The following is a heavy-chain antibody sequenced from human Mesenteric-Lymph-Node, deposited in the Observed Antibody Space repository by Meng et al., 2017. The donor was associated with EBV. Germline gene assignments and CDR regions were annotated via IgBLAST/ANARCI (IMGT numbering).Heavy chain of an antibody. CDR1: GLTCSSYS. Sequence: EVRLVESGGXLVKPGGSLRLSCAASGLTCSSYSMNWVRQAPGKGLEWVSSISSSSSYIYYADSVKGRFTISRDKAKNSLYLQMNSLRAEDTAMYYCASQPDIVVVPAANYNWFDPWGQGTLVTVSS. CDR3: ASQPDIVVVPAANYNWFDP. CDR2: ISSSSSYI. D-gene: IGHD2-2*01. J-gene: IGHJ5*02. V-gene: IGHV3-21*01.